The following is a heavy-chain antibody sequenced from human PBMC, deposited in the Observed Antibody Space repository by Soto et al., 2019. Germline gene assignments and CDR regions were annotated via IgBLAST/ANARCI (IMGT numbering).Heavy chain of an antibody. CDR3: ARACYDSSGYLFDY. Sequence: SETLSLTCTVSGGSISSGDYYWSWIRQPPGKGLEWIGYIYYSGSTYYNPSLKSRVTISVDTSKNQFSLKLSSVTAADTAVYYCARACYDSSGYLFDYWGQGTLVTVSS. D-gene: IGHD3-22*01. CDR2: IYYSGST. CDR1: GGSISSGDYY. V-gene: IGHV4-30-4*01. J-gene: IGHJ4*02.